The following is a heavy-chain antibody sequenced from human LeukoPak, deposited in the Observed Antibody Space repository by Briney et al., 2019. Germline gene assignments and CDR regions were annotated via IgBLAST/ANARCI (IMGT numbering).Heavy chain of an antibody. CDR2: IYYSGST. V-gene: IGHV4-39*07. CDR3: ARASLPGYSSSWYSGRFDP. Sequence: SETLSLTCTVSGGSISSSSYYWGWIRQPPGKGLEWIGSIYYSGSTYYNPSLKSRVTISVDTSKNQFSLKLSSVTAADTAVYYCARASLPGYSSSWYSGRFDPWGQGTLVTVSS. J-gene: IGHJ5*02. CDR1: GGSISSSSYY. D-gene: IGHD6-13*01.